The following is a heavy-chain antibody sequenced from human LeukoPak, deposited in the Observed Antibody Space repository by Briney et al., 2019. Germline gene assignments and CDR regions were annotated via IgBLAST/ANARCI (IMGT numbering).Heavy chain of an antibody. J-gene: IGHJ4*02. CDR3: ARDETKYYYDSSGYYYRY. V-gene: IGHV1-18*01. CDR2: ISAYNGNT. CDR1: GYTFTSYG. D-gene: IGHD3-22*01. Sequence: ASVNVSCTASGYTFTSYGISWVRQAPGQGLEWMGWISAYNGNTNYAQKLQGRVTMTTDTSTSTAYMELRSLRSDDTAVYYCARDETKYYYDSSGYYYRYWGQGTLVTVSS.